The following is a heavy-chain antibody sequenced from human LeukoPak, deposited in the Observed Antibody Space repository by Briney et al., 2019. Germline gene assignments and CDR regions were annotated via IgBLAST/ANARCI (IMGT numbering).Heavy chain of an antibody. D-gene: IGHD1-20*01. CDR3: AREAGITGTFFDY. CDR1: GYTFTDYY. CDR2: INPNSSGT. V-gene: IGHV1-2*06. Sequence: ASVKVSCKASGYTFTDYYMHWVRQAPGQGLEWMGRINPNSSGTNYAQMFQGRVTMTRDKSINTAYMELSSLRSDDRAVYYCAREAGITGTFFDYWGQGILVTVSS. J-gene: IGHJ4*02.